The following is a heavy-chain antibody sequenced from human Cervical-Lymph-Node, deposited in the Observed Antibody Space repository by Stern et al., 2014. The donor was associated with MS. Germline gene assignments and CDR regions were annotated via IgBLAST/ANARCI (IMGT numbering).Heavy chain of an antibody. J-gene: IGHJ4*02. V-gene: IGHV3-33*01. D-gene: IGHD6-13*01. CDR1: GFTFSSYG. CDR2: IWDDGSNK. Sequence: VQLVESGGGVVQPGRSLRLSCAASGFTFSSYGMHWVRQAPGTGLEWVAVIWDDGSNKYYADSVKGRFTISRDNSKNTLYLQMNSLRAEDTAVYYCAREIGFGYSSSCPGYWGQGTLVTVSS. CDR3: AREIGFGYSSSCPGY.